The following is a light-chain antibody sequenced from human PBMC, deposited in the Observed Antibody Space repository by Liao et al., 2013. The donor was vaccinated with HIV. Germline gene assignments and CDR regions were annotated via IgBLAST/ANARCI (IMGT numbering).Light chain of an antibody. V-gene: IGLV3-21*02. Sequence: SYELTQPPSVSVSPGQTARITCSGDALPKQYAYWYQQKPGQAPMLVISYDSDRPSGIPERFSGSNSGNTATLTISRVEAGDEADFYCQVWDSSSDQYVFGTGTKVTVL. J-gene: IGLJ1*01. CDR2: YDS. CDR1: ALPKQY. CDR3: QVWDSSSDQYV.